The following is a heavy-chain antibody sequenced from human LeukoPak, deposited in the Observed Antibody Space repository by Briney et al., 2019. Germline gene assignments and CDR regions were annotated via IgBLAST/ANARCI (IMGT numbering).Heavy chain of an antibody. CDR1: GFTFSSYG. CDR3: ARGYYYDSSGYYPFDY. CDR2: IWYDGSNK. D-gene: IGHD3-22*01. Sequence: GGSLRLSCAASGFTFSSYGMHWVRQAPGKGLEWVAVIWYDGSNKYYADSVKGRFTISRDNSKNTLHLQMNSLRAEDTAVYYCARGYYYDSSGYYPFDYWGQGTLVTVSS. J-gene: IGHJ4*02. V-gene: IGHV3-33*01.